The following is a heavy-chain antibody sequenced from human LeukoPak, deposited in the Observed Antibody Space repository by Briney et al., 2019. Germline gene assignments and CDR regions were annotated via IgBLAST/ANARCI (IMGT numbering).Heavy chain of an antibody. D-gene: IGHD3-3*01. Sequence: SETLSLTCAVYGGSFSGYYWSWIRQPPGKGLEWIGGINHSGSTNYNPSLKSRVTISVDTSKNQFSLKLSSVTAADKALYYCARTRITIFGVAKSRFDYWGQGTLVTVSS. CDR2: INHSGST. CDR3: ARTRITIFGVAKSRFDY. J-gene: IGHJ4*02. V-gene: IGHV4-34*01. CDR1: GGSFSGYY.